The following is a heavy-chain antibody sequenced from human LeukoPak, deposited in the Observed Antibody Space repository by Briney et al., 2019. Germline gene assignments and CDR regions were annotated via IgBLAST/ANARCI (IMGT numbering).Heavy chain of an antibody. CDR1: GFTFSDYY. D-gene: IGHD4-11*01. V-gene: IGHV3-11*01. CDR3: ASPTVTTDYYYYYMDV. Sequence: GGSLRLSCAASGFTFSDYYMSWNRQAPGKGLKWVSYISSSGSTIYYADSVKGRFTISRDNAKNSLYLQMNSLRAEDTAVYYCASPTVTTDYYYYYMDVWGKGTTVTVSS. CDR2: ISSSGSTI. J-gene: IGHJ6*03.